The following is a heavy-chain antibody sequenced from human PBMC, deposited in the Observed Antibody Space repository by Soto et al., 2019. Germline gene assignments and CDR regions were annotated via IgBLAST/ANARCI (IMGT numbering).Heavy chain of an antibody. D-gene: IGHD2-8*01. V-gene: IGHV1-2*04. CDR1: GYTFTGYY. CDR2: INPNSGGT. J-gene: IGHJ6*02. CDR3: ARDGCTNGVCYRQPYYYGMDF. Sequence: ASVKVSCKASGYTFTGYYMHWVRQAPGQGLEWMGWINPNSGGTNYAQKFQGWVTMTRDTSISTAYMELSRLRSDDTAVYYCARDGCTNGVCYRQPYYYGMDFWGQGTTVTVSS.